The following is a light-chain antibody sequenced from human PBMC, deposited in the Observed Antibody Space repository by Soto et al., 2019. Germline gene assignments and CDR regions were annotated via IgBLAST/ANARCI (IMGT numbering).Light chain of an antibody. Sequence: DVQMTQSPSSLSASVGDRVTITCRASQSISSYLNWYQQKPGKAPKLLIYAASSLQSGVQSRFSGRGSGTDFTLTISSLQREDFATYYYQQSYSTPPWTFGQGTKVEIK. V-gene: IGKV1-39*01. CDR2: AAS. J-gene: IGKJ1*01. CDR3: QQSYSTPPWT. CDR1: QSISSY.